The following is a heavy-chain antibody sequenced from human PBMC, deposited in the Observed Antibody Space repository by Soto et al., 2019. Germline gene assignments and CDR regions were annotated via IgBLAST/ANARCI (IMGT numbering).Heavy chain of an antibody. CDR1: GCTFNSYG. CDR2: ISAYNGNT. Sequence: ASVKVSCKASGCTFNSYGISWVRQAPGQGLEWMGWISAYNGNTNYAQKLQGRVTMTTDTSTSTAYMELRSLRSDDTAVYYCARARGDYYDSSGCDYWAQGTLVNGSS. D-gene: IGHD3-22*01. CDR3: ARARGDYYDSSGCDY. V-gene: IGHV1-18*01. J-gene: IGHJ4*02.